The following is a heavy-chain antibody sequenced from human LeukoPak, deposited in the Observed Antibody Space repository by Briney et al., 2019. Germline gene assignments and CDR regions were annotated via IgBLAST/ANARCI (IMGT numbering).Heavy chain of an antibody. D-gene: IGHD2-2*03. CDR2: ISSSSSTI. V-gene: IGHV3-48*01. CDR1: GFTFSSYN. CDR3: AKVDPGMDV. Sequence: GGSLRLSCAASGFTFSSYNMNWVRQAPGKGLEWVSYISSSSSTIYYADSVKGRFTISRDNSKNTLYLQMNSLRAEDTAVYYCAKVDPGMDVWGQGTTVTVSS. J-gene: IGHJ6*02.